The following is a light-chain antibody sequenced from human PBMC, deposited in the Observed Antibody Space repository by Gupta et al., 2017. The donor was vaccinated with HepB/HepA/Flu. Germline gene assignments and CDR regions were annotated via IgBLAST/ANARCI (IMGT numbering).Light chain of an antibody. J-gene: IGLJ1*01. CDR3: CSYRSSNTLFV. V-gene: IGLV2-14*03. CDR1: SGDVGAYNY. CDR2: DVS. Sequence: QSALTQPAAVSASPGKSLTLPCTGTSGDVGAYNYVSWYQQYPGKAPKVIIYDVSARPSGVSYRFSGSKSGNTASLTISGLQAEDEADYYCCSYRSSNTLFVFGTGTKVTVL.